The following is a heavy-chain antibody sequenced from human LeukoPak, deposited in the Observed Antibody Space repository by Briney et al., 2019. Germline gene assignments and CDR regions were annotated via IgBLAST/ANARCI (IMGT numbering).Heavy chain of an antibody. Sequence: RASVKVSCKASGGTFSSYAISWVRQAPGQGLEWMGGIIPIFGTANYAQKFQGRVTITADKSTSTAYMELSSLRSEDTAVYYCARLRGYSGYDHPYDYWGQGTLVTVSS. D-gene: IGHD5-12*01. CDR1: GGTFSSYA. J-gene: IGHJ4*02. CDR2: IIPIFGTA. V-gene: IGHV1-69*06. CDR3: ARLRGYSGYDHPYDY.